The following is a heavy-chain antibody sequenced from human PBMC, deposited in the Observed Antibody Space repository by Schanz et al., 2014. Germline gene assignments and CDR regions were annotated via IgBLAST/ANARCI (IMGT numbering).Heavy chain of an antibody. J-gene: IGHJ4*02. CDR3: ARARYTGYDCSGY. CDR1: GYSFSAYY. V-gene: IGHV1-2*06. Sequence: QVQLVQSGAELKNPGASVKVSCKASGYSFSAYYIHWMRQAPGQGLEWLGRFTHISQKFQGRVTMTRDTSSTTAYMELNSLRSDDTATYFCARARYTGYDCSGYWGQGTLLIVSS. D-gene: IGHD5-12*01. CDR2: FT.